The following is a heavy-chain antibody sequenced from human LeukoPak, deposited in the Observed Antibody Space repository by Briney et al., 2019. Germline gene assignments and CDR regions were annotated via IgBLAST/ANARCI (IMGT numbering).Heavy chain of an antibody. CDR3: ARDTIGIGLRLGEYTDY. Sequence: SETLSLTCTVSGGSISRSSYYWGWIRQPPGKGLEWIGSIYYSGSTYYNPSLKSRVTISIDTSKTQFFLKLSSVTAADTAVYYCARDTIGIGLRLGEYTDYWGQGTLVTVSS. CDR1: GGSISRSSYY. J-gene: IGHJ4*02. D-gene: IGHD3-16*01. V-gene: IGHV4-39*07. CDR2: IYYSGST.